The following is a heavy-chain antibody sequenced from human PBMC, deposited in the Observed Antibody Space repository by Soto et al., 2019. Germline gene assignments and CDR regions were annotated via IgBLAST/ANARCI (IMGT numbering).Heavy chain of an antibody. J-gene: IGHJ4*02. CDR1: GGSTSSYY. D-gene: IGHD1-7*01. CDR2: IYYSGST. Sequence: SETLSLTCTVSGGSTSSYYWSWIRQPPGKGLEWIGYIYYSGSTNYNPSLKGRDTISVDTSKNQFSLKLSSVTAADTAVYYCARVTLTGTNFDYWGQGTLVTVSS. CDR3: ARVTLTGTNFDY. V-gene: IGHV4-59*01.